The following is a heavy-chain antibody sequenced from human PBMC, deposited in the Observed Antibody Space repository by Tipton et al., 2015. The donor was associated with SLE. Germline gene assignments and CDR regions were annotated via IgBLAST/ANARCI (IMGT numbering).Heavy chain of an antibody. V-gene: IGHV4-59*11. D-gene: IGHD4-23*01. J-gene: IGHJ4*02. CDR2: IYYSGST. Sequence: TLSLTCTVSGGSISSHYWSWIRQPPGKGLEWIGSIYYSGSTYYNPSLKSRVTISVDTSKNQFSLKLSSVTAADTAVYYCASLKDYGGNPYWGQGTLVTVSS. CDR3: ASLKDYGGNPY. CDR1: GGSISSHY.